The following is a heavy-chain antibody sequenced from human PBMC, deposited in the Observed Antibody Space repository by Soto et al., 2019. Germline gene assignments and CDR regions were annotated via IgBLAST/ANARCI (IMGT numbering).Heavy chain of an antibody. V-gene: IGHV4-59*01. CDR2: IYYSGST. Sequence: SETLSLTCTVSGGSISSYYWSWIRQPPGKGLEWIGYIYYSGSTNYNPSLKSRVTISVDTSKNQFSLKLSSVTAADTAVYYCAREAGLLDYEEGWFDPWGQGTLVTVSS. CDR1: GGSISSYY. J-gene: IGHJ5*02. D-gene: IGHD3-16*01. CDR3: AREAGLLDYEEGWFDP.